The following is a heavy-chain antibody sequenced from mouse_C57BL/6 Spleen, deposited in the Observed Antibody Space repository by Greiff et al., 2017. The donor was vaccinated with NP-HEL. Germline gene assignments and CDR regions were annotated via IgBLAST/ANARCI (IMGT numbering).Heavy chain of an antibody. CDR1: GFALTSYG. Sequence: QVQLKESGPGLVAPSQSLSITCTVSGFALTSYGVHWVRQPPGKGLEWLVLIWSGGSTTYNSALKSRLSLSKDNSKSQVFLKMNSRQTDDTAMDYCARHEGSYWYFDVWGTGTTVTVSS. V-gene: IGHV2-6-1*01. CDR3: ARHEGSYWYFDV. CDR2: IWSGGST. J-gene: IGHJ1*03.